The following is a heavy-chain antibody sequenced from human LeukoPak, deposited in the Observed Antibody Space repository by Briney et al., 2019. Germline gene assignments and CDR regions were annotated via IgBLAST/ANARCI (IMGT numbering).Heavy chain of an antibody. CDR1: GGSISSYY. Sequence: SETLSLTCTVSGGSISSYYWSWIRQPPGKGLEWIGYIYYSGSTNYNPSLKSRVTISVDTSKNQFSLKLSSVTAADTAVYYCARALAYSTHFDYWGQGTLVTVSS. D-gene: IGHD2-15*01. V-gene: IGHV4-59*01. CDR2: IYYSGST. CDR3: ARALAYSTHFDY. J-gene: IGHJ4*02.